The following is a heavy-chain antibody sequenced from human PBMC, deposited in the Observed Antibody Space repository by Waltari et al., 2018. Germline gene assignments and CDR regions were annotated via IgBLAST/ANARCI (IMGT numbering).Heavy chain of an antibody. V-gene: IGHV1-69*13. CDR2: IIPTVGTA. Sequence: QVQLVQSGAEVKKPGSSVKVSCKASGGTFSSYAISWVRQAPGQGLEGMGGIIPTVGTANYAQKFQGRVTITADESTSTAYMELSSLRSEDTAVYYCASSIAAAGNPRLDYWGQGTLVTVSS. D-gene: IGHD6-13*01. CDR1: GGTFSSYA. CDR3: ASSIAAAGNPRLDY. J-gene: IGHJ4*02.